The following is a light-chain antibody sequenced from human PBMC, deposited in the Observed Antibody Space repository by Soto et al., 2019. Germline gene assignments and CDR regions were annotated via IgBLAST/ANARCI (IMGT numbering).Light chain of an antibody. J-gene: IGKJ2*01. CDR2: GAS. Sequence: EIVFTESPDTLSLSPGEGATLSCRASQSVSSSYVAWYQQKFGQAPRLLIYGASSRATGIPDRFSGSGSGTDFTLTISRLEPEDFAVYYCQQFGSSLPNTFGQGTK. CDR3: QQFGSSLPNT. CDR1: QSVSSSY. V-gene: IGKV3-20*01.